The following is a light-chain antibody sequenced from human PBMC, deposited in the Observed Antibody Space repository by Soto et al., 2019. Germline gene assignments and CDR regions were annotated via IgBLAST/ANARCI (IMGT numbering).Light chain of an antibody. CDR2: GAS. CDR1: QSVRSN. Sequence: EIVVDMSPSALSVSRRETATLHYRASQSVRSNLAWYQQKPGQAPRLLIYGASTRATGIPARFSGSGSGTEFTLTISSLQSEDFAIHYCQQYNNWPPRPFGQGTLVAI. CDR3: QQYNNWPPRP. J-gene: IGKJ1*01. V-gene: IGKV3-15*01.